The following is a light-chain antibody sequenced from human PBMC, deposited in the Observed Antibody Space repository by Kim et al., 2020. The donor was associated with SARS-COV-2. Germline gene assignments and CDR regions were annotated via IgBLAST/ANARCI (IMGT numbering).Light chain of an antibody. CDR1: ESIGNW. Sequence: DIQMTQSPSTLSASVGDRVTITCRASESIGNWLAWYQQKPGKAPKLLIYLASTLESGVPSRFRGSGSGTEFTLTITSLQPDDFATYYCQHYIRFPYTFGQGTKLEIK. CDR3: QHYIRFPYT. CDR2: LAS. V-gene: IGKV1-5*03. J-gene: IGKJ2*01.